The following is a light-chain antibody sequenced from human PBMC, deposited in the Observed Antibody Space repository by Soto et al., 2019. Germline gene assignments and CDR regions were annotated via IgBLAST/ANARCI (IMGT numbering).Light chain of an antibody. Sequence: QSALTQPPSAGGSPGQSVTLSCTGTIGEVGGYNVVSWYQQYPGKVPRLIIYEVNKRTSGVADRVSGSKSDNTASLTVSGLQAEDEADYYCSSYGGSNTVIFGGGTKLTVL. CDR2: EVN. J-gene: IGLJ2*01. CDR3: SSYGGSNTVI. V-gene: IGLV2-8*01. CDR1: IGEVGGYNV.